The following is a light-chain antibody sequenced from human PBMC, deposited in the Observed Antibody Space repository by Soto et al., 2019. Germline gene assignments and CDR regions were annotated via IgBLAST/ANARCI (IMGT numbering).Light chain of an antibody. V-gene: IGLV2-14*01. CDR1: SSDVGGYDY. CDR2: EVS. CDR3: SSYSISTAYL. Sequence: HSVLTQPASVSGSPGQSITISCTGTSSDVGGYDYVSWYQLHPGKAPKLMVFEVSNRPSGVSYRFSGSKSGNTASLTISGLQAEDEADYFCSSYSISTAYLFGTGTKVTV. J-gene: IGLJ1*01.